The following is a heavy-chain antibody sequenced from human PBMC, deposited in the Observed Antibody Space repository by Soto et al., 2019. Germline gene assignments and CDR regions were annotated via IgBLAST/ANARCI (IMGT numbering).Heavy chain of an antibody. CDR1: GGTFSSYA. Sequence: ASVKVSCKASGGTFSSYAISWVRQAPGQGLEWMGGIIPIFGTANYAQKFQDRVTITADESTSTAYMELSSLRSEDTAVYYCAREVRTTVVTGRSDAFDIWGQGTMVTVSS. V-gene: IGHV1-69*13. D-gene: IGHD4-17*01. J-gene: IGHJ3*02. CDR2: IIPIFGTA. CDR3: AREVRTTVVTGRSDAFDI.